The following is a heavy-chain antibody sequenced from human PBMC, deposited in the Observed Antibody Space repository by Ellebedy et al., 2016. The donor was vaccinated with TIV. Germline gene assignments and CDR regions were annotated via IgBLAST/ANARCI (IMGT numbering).Heavy chain of an antibody. Sequence: GGSLRLSXAASGFTFSGYWISWVRQAPGKGLEWVANIKEDGSEKYYVDSVKGRFTISRDNAENSLYLEMNSLRAEDTAVYYCAKSFSTYNSSPLDSWGQGTLVTVSS. CDR1: GFTFSGYW. V-gene: IGHV3-7*05. J-gene: IGHJ4*02. CDR3: AKSFSTYNSSPLDS. CDR2: IKEDGSEK. D-gene: IGHD6-13*01.